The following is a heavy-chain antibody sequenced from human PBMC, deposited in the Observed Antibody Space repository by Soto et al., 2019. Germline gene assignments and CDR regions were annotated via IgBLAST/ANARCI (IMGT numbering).Heavy chain of an antibody. CDR1: GFTFSLYP. CDR2: ISAGGDCT. CDR3: ARRV. V-gene: IGHV3-23*01. J-gene: IGHJ4*02. Sequence: EVKVLESGGGLVQPGGSLRLSCATSGFTFSLYPMNWVRQAPGKGLEWVSGISAGGDCTYYADSVKGRFTIFRDNSKNSVYLQMNSLRVEDTAVYYCARRVWGQGTLVTVSS.